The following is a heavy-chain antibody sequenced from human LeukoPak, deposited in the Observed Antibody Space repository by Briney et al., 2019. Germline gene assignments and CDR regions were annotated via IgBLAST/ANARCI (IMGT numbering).Heavy chain of an antibody. CDR1: GYTFTTYT. Sequence: ASVKVSCKTSGYTFTTYTIAWVRQAPGQGLEWIGWISPYNSNTDYTHKLQGRITVTTDTSTSTAYMELRSLRSDDTYLYYCARGTRQQLDYWGQGTLVSVSS. V-gene: IGHV1-18*04. CDR3: ARGTRQQLDY. CDR2: ISPYNSNT. D-gene: IGHD6-13*01. J-gene: IGHJ4*02.